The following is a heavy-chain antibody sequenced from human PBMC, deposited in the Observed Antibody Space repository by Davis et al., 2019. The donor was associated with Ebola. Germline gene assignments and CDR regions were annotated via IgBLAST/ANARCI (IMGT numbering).Heavy chain of an antibody. CDR2: ISHTGST. V-gene: IGHV4-34*01. Sequence: SQTLSLTCAINGGSFSSYYWSWIRQTAGRGLEWIGEISHTGSTTYSPSLKGRVTMSLDTSKNQFSLKVTAVTAADTAVYYCARAQRRMGSYWPWGHYFDYWGQGTLVTVSS. D-gene: IGHD3-16*01. CDR3: ARAQRRMGSYWPWGHYFDY. J-gene: IGHJ4*02. CDR1: GGSFSSYY.